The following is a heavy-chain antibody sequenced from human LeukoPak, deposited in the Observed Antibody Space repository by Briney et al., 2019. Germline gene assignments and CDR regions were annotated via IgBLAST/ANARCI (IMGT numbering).Heavy chain of an antibody. CDR2: ISSSSSYI. CDR3: ARVANGRSSWYFQH. V-gene: IGHV3-21*01. Sequence: GGSLRLSCAASGFTFSSYSMDWVRQAPGKGLEWVSSISSSSSYIYYADSVKGRFTISRDNAKNSLYLQMNSLRAEDTAVYYCARVANGRSSWYFQHWGQGTLVNVSS. D-gene: IGHD6-13*01. J-gene: IGHJ1*01. CDR1: GFTFSSYS.